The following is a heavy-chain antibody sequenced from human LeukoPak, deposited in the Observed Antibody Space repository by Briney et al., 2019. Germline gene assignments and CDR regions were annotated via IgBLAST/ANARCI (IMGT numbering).Heavy chain of an antibody. CDR1: GGTFSSYA. CDR3: ARLGYDILTGYPLDY. D-gene: IGHD3-9*01. CDR2: IIPILGIA. V-gene: IGHV1-69*04. Sequence: GASVRVSCKASGGTFSSYAISWVRQAPGQGLEGMGRIIPILGIANYAQKFQGRGTITAGKSTSTVYMELSSRRSGDTAVYYCARLGYDILTGYPLDYWGQGTLVTVSS. J-gene: IGHJ4*02.